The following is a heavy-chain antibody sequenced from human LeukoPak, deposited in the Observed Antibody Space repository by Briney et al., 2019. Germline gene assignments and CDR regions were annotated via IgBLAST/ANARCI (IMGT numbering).Heavy chain of an antibody. CDR2: IYYSGNT. Sequence: SETLSLTRTVSSHSLSSDYYYWAWIRQPPGKGLERIGTIYYSGNTYYNPPLKSRVTISVDTSKKQFSLKLRFVTAADTAIYYCARNVGRSSWTSGFDYWGQGTLVTVSS. J-gene: IGHJ4*02. D-gene: IGHD6-13*01. CDR1: SHSLSSDYYY. V-gene: IGHV4-39*01. CDR3: ARNVGRSSWTSGFDY.